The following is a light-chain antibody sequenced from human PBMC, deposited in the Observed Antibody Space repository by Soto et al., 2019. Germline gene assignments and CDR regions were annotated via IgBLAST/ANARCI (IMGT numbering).Light chain of an antibody. CDR2: GAS. V-gene: IGKV3-20*01. J-gene: IGKJ1*01. CDR1: QSVSSSY. Sequence: EIVLTQSPGALSLSPGERATLPCRASQSVSSSYLAWYQQKPGQAPRLLIYGASSRATGIPDRFSGSGSGTDFTLTISRLEPEDFAVYYCQQYGRSPTWTFGQGTKVDIK. CDR3: QQYGRSPTWT.